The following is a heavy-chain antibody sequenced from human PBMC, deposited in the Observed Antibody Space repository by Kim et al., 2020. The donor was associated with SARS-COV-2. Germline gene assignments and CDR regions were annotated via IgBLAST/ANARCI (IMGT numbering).Heavy chain of an antibody. CDR1: GGSISSSSYY. CDR2: IYYSGST. V-gene: IGHV4-39*01. D-gene: IGHD3-16*01. CDR3: ARLARENVWGRPRYYFDY. Sequence: SQTLSLTCTVSGGSISSSSYYWGWIRQPPGKGLEWIGSIYYSGSTYYNPSLKSRVTISVDTSKNQFSLKLSSVTAADTALYYCARLARENVWGRPRYYFDYWGKGTLVTVPS. J-gene: IGHJ4*02.